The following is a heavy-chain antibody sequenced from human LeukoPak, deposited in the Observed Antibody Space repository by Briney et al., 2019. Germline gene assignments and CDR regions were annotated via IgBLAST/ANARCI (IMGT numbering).Heavy chain of an antibody. CDR1: GFTFSDYY. CDR3: ARFDGQLLWFGELYVDY. D-gene: IGHD3-10*01. J-gene: IGHJ4*02. CDR2: ISSGSTI. V-gene: IGHV3-69-1*01. Sequence: GGSLRLSCAASGFTFSDYYMNWVRQAPGKGLEWVSSISSGSTIYYADSVKGRFTISRDNAKNSLYLQMNSLGAEDTAVYYCARFDGQLLWFGELYVDYWGQGTLVTVSS.